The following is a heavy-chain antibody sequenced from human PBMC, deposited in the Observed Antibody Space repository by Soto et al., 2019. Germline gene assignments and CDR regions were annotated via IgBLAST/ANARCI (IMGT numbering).Heavy chain of an antibody. J-gene: IGHJ6*02. V-gene: IGHV1-69*12. CDR2: IIPIFGTA. D-gene: IGHD1-26*01. CDR1: GGTFSSYA. Sequence: QVQLVQSGAEVKKPGSSVKVSCKASGGTFSSYAISWVRQAPGQGLEWMGGIIPIFGTANYAQKFQGRVTITADDSTSTAYMELSSLRSEDTAVYYCARVPRPRGKDVYYNGMDVWGQGTTVTVSS. CDR3: ARVPRPRGKDVYYNGMDV.